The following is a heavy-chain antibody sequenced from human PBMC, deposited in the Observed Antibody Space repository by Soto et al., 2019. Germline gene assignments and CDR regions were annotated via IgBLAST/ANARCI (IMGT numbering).Heavy chain of an antibody. V-gene: IGHV3-23*01. Sequence: EVQLLESGGGLVQPGGSLRLSCAASGFTFSSYAMSWVRQAPGKGLEWVSAISGSGGSTYYADSVKGRFTISRDNSKNTLYLQMNSLGAEDTAVYYCAKIWFGELLSLDGMDVWGQGTTVTVSS. CDR1: GFTFSSYA. D-gene: IGHD3-10*01. J-gene: IGHJ6*02. CDR2: ISGSGGST. CDR3: AKIWFGELLSLDGMDV.